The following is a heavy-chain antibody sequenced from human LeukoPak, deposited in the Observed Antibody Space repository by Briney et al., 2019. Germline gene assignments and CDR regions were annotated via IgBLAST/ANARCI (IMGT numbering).Heavy chain of an antibody. CDR3: AKDLMITFGGVIVMPLFDY. J-gene: IGHJ4*02. Sequence: GGSLRLSCAASGFTFSSYSMNWVRQAPGKGLEWVSAISGSGGSTYYADSVKGRFTISRDNSKNTLYLQMNSLRAEDTAVYYCAKDLMITFGGVIVMPLFDYWGQGTLVTVSS. CDR2: ISGSGGST. D-gene: IGHD3-16*02. V-gene: IGHV3-23*01. CDR1: GFTFSSYS.